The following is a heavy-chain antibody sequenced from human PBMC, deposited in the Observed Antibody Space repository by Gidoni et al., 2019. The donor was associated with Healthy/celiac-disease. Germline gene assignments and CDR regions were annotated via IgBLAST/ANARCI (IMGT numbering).Heavy chain of an antibody. D-gene: IGHD6-13*01. J-gene: IGHJ5*02. CDR2: IRSKADGGTT. CDR1: GFTFGDYA. Sequence: EVQLVESGGGLVKPGRSLRLSCTASGFTFGDYAMSWFRQAPGKGLEWVGFIRSKADGGTTEYAASVKGRFTIARDDSKSIAYLQMNSLKTEDTAVYYCTSGYSSSWYPDWFDPWGQGTLVTVSS. V-gene: IGHV3-49*05. CDR3: TSGYSSSWYPDWFDP.